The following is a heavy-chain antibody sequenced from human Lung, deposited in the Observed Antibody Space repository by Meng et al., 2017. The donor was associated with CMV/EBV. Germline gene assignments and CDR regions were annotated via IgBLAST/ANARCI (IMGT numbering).Heavy chain of an antibody. CDR1: GFTFSSYD. D-gene: IGHD3-10*01. CDR3: ARGSSWFGESADAFDI. Sequence: GGSLRLXCAASGFTFSSYDMHWVRQAPGKGLEWVSSIDNGGDTYYSGSVKGRFTISREDVKNSLYLQMNSLRAGDTAVYYCARGSSWFGESADAFDIWGQGTXVTV. V-gene: IGHV3-13*01. J-gene: IGHJ3*02. CDR2: IDNGGDT.